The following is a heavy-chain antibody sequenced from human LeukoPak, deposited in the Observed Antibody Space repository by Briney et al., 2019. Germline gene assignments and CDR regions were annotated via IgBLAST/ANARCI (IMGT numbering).Heavy chain of an antibody. CDR2: IWYDRTKR. V-gene: IGHV3-33*06. CDR1: GFTFSYYG. Sequence: GTSLRLSCAASGFTFSYYGMQWVRQAPGKGLEWVAGIWYDRTKRYQADSYADSVKGRLTISRDDSQGTLYLQMNSLRAEDTAVYFCVKGFRLLDYWGQGTLVTVSS. CDR3: VKGFRLLDY. J-gene: IGHJ4*01. D-gene: IGHD3-9*01.